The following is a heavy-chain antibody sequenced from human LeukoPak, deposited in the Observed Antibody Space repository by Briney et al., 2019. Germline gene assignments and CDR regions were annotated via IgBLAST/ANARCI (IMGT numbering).Heavy chain of an antibody. J-gene: IGHJ4*02. V-gene: IGHV3-23*01. Sequence: GGSLRLSCAASGFTFSSYAMSWVRQAPGKGLEWVSAISGSGGSTYYADSVKGRFTISRDNSKNTLYLQMDSLRAEDTAVYYCAKGVLGVVGYYFDYWGQGTLVTVSS. D-gene: IGHD3-16*01. CDR2: ISGSGGST. CDR3: AKGVLGVVGYYFDY. CDR1: GFTFSSYA.